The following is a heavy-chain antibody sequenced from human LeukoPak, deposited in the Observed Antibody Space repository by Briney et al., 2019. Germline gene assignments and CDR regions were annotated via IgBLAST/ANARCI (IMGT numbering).Heavy chain of an antibody. CDR1: GGSISSYY. V-gene: IGHV4-4*07. Sequence: SETLSLTCTVSGGSISSYYWRWIRQPAGKGLEWIGRIYTSGSTNYNPSLKSRVTISVDTSKNQFSLKLSSVTAADTAVYYCARVEDRGAYNWFDPWGQGTLVTVSS. CDR3: ARVEDRGAYNWFDP. CDR2: IYTSGST. D-gene: IGHD4/OR15-4a*01. J-gene: IGHJ5*02.